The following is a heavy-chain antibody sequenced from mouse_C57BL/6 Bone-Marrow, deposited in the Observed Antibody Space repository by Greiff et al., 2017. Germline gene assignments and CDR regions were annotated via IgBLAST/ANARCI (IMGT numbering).Heavy chain of an antibody. J-gene: IGHJ4*01. CDR3: ARWANGDVMDY. Sequence: QVQLQQPGAELVKPGASVKMSCKASGYTFTSYWITWVKQRPGQGLEWIGDIYPGSGSTNYNEKFKGKAPLTVDTSSSTAYMQRSSLTAEDSAVYYGARWANGDVMDYGGQGTSVTVSA. V-gene: IGHV1-55*01. CDR2: IYPGSGST. CDR1: GYTFTSYW. D-gene: IGHD4-1*01.